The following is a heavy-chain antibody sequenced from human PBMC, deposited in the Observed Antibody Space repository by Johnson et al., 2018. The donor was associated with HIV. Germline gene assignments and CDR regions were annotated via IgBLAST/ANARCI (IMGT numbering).Heavy chain of an antibody. CDR2: TSYDGSNK. J-gene: IGHJ3*02. D-gene: IGHD2-21*01. CDR1: GFTFNSYA. V-gene: IGHV3-30*04. CDR3: ARESVIGAFDI. Sequence: VQLVESGGGVVQSGRSLRLSCAASGFTFNSYAMHWVRQAPGKGLEWVALTSYDGSNKYYADSVKGRFTISRDNSKNTLYLQMNSLRAEDTAVYYCARESVIGAFDIWGQGTMVTVSS.